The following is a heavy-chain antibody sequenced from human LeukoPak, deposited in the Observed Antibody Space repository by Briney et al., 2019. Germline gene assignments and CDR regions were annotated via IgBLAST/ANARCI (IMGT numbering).Heavy chain of an antibody. CDR3: ARVETGPTSPFDI. V-gene: IGHV4-39*07. CDR2: IYYSGST. J-gene: IGHJ3*02. D-gene: IGHD1-7*01. CDR1: GGSSSSSSYY. Sequence: SETLSHPYTVSGGSSSSSSYYGGCIRQPPRKGLEWIGSIYYSGSTYYNPSLKSRVTISVDTSKNQFSLKLSSVTAADTAVYYCARVETGPTSPFDIWGQGTMVTVSS.